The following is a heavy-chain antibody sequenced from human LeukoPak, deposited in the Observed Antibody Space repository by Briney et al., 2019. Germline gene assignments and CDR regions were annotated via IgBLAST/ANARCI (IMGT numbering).Heavy chain of an antibody. Sequence: GGSLRLSCAASGFTFSSYGMHWVRQAPGKGLEWVAVISYDGHYKYYADSVKGRFTISRDNSKNTLYLQMNSLRDDDTALYYCAKDRRAGDYDWFNPWSQGTLVTVSS. V-gene: IGHV3-30*18. D-gene: IGHD4-17*01. CDR1: GFTFSSYG. CDR3: AKDRRAGDYDWFNP. CDR2: ISYDGHYK. J-gene: IGHJ5*02.